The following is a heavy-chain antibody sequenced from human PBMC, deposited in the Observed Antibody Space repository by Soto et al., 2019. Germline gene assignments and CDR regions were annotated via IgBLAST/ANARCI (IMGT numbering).Heavy chain of an antibody. V-gene: IGHV4-4*02. J-gene: IGHJ6*02. CDR3: ATQTISYTWGV. D-gene: IGHD3-16*01. CDR2: LSRGDER. Sequence: QVQLQESGPGLVKPSETLSLTCTVSGAPITTTTWWAWVRLPPGKGLEWIGELSRGDERSSNPSLEGRFTMSLDESNNHFSLKLTSVTAADAAIYYWATQTISYTWGVWGRGTSVTVSS. CDR1: GAPITTTTW.